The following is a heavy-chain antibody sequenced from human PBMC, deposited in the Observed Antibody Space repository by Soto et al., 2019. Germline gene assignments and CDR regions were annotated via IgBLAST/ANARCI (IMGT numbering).Heavy chain of an antibody. J-gene: IGHJ3*02. CDR2: IGTAGDT. V-gene: IGHV3-13*01. CDR3: ARGPPAWPIAI. CDR1: GFTFSSYD. Sequence: PGGSLRLSCAASGFTFSSYDMHWVRQATGKGLEWVSAIGTAGDTYYPGSVKGRFTISRENAKNSLYLQMNSLRAGDTAVYYCARGPPAWPIAIWGQGTMVTVSS.